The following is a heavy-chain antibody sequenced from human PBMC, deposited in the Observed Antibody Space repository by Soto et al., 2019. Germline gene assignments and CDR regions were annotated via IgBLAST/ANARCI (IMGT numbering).Heavy chain of an antibody. CDR1: GYSISSGYY. D-gene: IGHD4-17*01. Sequence: SETLSLTCAVSGYSISSGYYWGWIRQPPGKGLEWIGSIYHSGSTYYNPSLKSRVTISVDTSKNRFSLRLSSVTAADTAVYYCARTTAVPNTLRSRYFFDYWGQGTLVTVSS. J-gene: IGHJ4*02. CDR2: IYHSGST. CDR3: ARTTAVPNTLRSRYFFDY. V-gene: IGHV4-38-2*01.